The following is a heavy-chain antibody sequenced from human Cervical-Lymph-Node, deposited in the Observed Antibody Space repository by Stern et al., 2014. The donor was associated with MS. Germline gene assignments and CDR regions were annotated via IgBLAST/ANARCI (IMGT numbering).Heavy chain of an antibody. D-gene: IGHD1-26*01. J-gene: IGHJ4*02. CDR2: ISSSSSTI. Sequence: EVQLLESGGGLVQPGGSLRLSCAASGFTFSSYSMNWVRQAPGKGLEWVSYISSSSSTIYYADSVKGRFTISRDNAKNSLYLQMNSLRDEDTAVYYCARGIVGAKPYYFDYWGQGTLVTVSS. CDR3: ARGIVGAKPYYFDY. CDR1: GFTFSSYS. V-gene: IGHV3-48*02.